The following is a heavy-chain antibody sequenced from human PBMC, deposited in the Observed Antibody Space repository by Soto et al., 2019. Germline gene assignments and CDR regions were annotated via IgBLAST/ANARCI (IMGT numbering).Heavy chain of an antibody. D-gene: IGHD3-3*01. CDR1: GYTFTSYC. CDR3: ARGARITIFGVVHRGSWFDP. V-gene: IGHV1-46*01. J-gene: IGHJ5*02. Sequence: ASVKVSCKASGYTFTSYCMHWVRQAPGQGLEWMGIINPSGGSTGYAQKFQGRVTMTRDTSTSTVYMELSSLRSEDTAVYYCARGARITIFGVVHRGSWFDPWGQGTLVTVSS. CDR2: INPSGGST.